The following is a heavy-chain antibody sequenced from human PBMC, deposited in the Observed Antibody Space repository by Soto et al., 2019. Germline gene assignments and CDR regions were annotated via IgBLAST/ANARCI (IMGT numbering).Heavy chain of an antibody. CDR1: GGSISSYY. CDR3: AGDGGPCTNGVCSYWSYYYYGMDV. CDR2: IYTSGST. Sequence: SETLSLTCTVSGGSISSYYWSWIRQPAGKGLEWIGRIYTSGSTNYNPSLKSRVTMSVDTSKNQFSLKLSAVTAADTAVYYCAGDGGPCTNGVCSYWSYYYYGMDVWGQGTTVTVSS. D-gene: IGHD2-8*01. J-gene: IGHJ6*02. V-gene: IGHV4-4*07.